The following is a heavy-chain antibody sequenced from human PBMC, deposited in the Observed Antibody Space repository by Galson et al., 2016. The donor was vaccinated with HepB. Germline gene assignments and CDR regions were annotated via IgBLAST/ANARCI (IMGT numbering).Heavy chain of an antibody. CDR1: GFTFNAHW. V-gene: IGHV3-7*01. J-gene: IGHJ4*02. CDR3: SREMTGSYFD. Sequence: SLRLSCAASGFTFNAHWMNWVRQAPGKGLEWVANIRGDGIVSYYAESVRGRFTIPRDNAKNSLYLQMNGLRVDETAVYYCSREMTGSYFDWGQGTLVTVPS. D-gene: IGHD3-10*01. CDR2: IRGDGIVS.